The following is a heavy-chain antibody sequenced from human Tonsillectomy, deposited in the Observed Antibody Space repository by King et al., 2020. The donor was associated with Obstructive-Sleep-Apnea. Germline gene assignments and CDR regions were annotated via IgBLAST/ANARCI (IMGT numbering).Heavy chain of an antibody. V-gene: IGHV4-61*01. CDR2: IYYSGSS. J-gene: IGHJ5*01. Sequence: QLQESGPGLVKPSETLSLTCTVSGGSVSSGSYYWSWIRQPPGKGLEWIGEIYYSGSSNYNPSLKSLVTISVDTSKNQFFLKLSSVTAADTAVYYCARGNGSGWFDYWGQGTLVTVSS. D-gene: IGHD6-19*01. CDR3: ARGNGSGWFDY. CDR1: GGSVSSGSYY.